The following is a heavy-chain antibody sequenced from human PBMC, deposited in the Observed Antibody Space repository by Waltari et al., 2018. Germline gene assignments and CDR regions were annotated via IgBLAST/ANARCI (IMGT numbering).Heavy chain of an antibody. V-gene: IGHV3-23*04. Sequence: EVQLVDSGGGLVQPGGSLRLSCAASGFTFSNYAMSWVRQAPGKGVEWVSGIRGTGTDRHYADSVKGRFTISRDNSKNTLFLQMNSLRAEDTAVYYCVRRDYYAMDVWGQGTTVTVSS. J-gene: IGHJ6*02. CDR2: IRGTGTDR. CDR3: VRRDYYAMDV. CDR1: GFTFSNYA.